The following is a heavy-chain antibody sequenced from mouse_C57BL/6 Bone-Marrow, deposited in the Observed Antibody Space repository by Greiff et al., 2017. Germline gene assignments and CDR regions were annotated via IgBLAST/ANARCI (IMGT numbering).Heavy chain of an antibody. CDR3: VRGENYCGSSYPYWYFDV. CDR1: GFTFNTYA. Sequence: EVKLVESGGGLVQPKGSLKLSCAASGFTFNTYAMHWVRQAPGKGLEWVARIRSKSSNYATYYADSVKDRFTISREDSQSMLYLQMNNLKTEDTAMYYCVRGENYCGSSYPYWYFDVWGTGTTVTVSS. J-gene: IGHJ1*03. D-gene: IGHD1-1*01. V-gene: IGHV10-3*01. CDR2: IRSKSSNYAT.